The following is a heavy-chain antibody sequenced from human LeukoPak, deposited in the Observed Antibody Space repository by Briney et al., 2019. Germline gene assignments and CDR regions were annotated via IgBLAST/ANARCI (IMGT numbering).Heavy chain of an antibody. J-gene: IGHJ4*02. CDR1: GYTFTGYG. CDR2: ISAYTGDT. CDR3: ARDSNNYDSSGHDY. V-gene: IGHV1-18*01. D-gene: IGHD3-22*01. Sequence: ASVKVSCKASGYTFTGYGLSWVRQAPGQGLEWMGWISAYTGDTNYARKVQGRVTMTTDTSTSTAYMELRSLRSDDTAVYYCARDSNNYDSSGHDYWGQGTLVTVSS.